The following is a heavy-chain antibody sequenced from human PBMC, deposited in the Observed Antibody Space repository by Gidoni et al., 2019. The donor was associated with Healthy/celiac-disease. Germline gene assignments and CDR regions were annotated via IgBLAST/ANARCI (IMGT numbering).Heavy chain of an antibody. D-gene: IGHD6-19*01. CDR1: GFTFSNAW. V-gene: IGHV3-15*01. CDR3: TTCSYSSGWYRWGYFDY. CDR2: SKSKTDGGTT. Sequence: EVQLVEPGGGLVKPGGSLRLSCAASGFTFSNAWLSWVRQAPGKGLEWVGRSKSKTDGGTTDYAAPVKGRFTISRDDSKNTLYLQMNSLKTEDTAVYYCTTCSYSSGWYRWGYFDYWGQGTLVTVSS. J-gene: IGHJ4*02.